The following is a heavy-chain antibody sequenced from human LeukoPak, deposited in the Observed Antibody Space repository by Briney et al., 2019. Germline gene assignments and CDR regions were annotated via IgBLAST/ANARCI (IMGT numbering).Heavy chain of an antibody. CDR1: GFTFSNYW. Sequence: GGSLRLSCAASGFTFSNYWMAWVRQAPGKGLEWLANIEKGGSQTYYVDSMEGRFTISRDNAKNSLYLQMNSLRAEDTALYYCARAGYSGGYDYWGQGTLVTVSS. CDR3: ARAGYSGGYDY. D-gene: IGHD6-19*01. V-gene: IGHV3-7*01. J-gene: IGHJ4*02. CDR2: IEKGGSQT.